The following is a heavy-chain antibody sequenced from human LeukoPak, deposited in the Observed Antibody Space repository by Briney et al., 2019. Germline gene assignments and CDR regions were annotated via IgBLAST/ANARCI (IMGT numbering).Heavy chain of an antibody. J-gene: IGHJ3*02. D-gene: IGHD3-22*01. CDR3: TRRYNYDSSGYYYVRDAFDI. CDR1: GFTFGDYV. V-gene: IGHV3-49*04. CDR2: IRSKAYGGTT. Sequence: QPGRSLRLSCTASGFTFGDYVTSWVRQAPGKGLEWVGFIRSKAYGGTTKNAASVKGRFTISRDDSRSIAYLQMNSLKTEDTAVYYCTRRYNYDSSGYYYVRDAFDIWGQGTMVTVSS.